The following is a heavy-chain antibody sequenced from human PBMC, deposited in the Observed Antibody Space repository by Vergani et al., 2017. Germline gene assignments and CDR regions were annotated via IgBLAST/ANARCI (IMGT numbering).Heavy chain of an antibody. J-gene: IGHJ3*01. Sequence: VQLVESGGGLVKPGGSLRLSCGASGFIFSDHYMDWVRQAPGKGLEWVSSISGNNDDVYYADSVKGRFTISRDNAKNSLYLDMSSLRAEDTAVYYCVRDVRVSRTWGQGTLVAVSS. V-gene: IGHV3-21*02. CDR1: GFIFSDHY. CDR3: VRDVRVSRT. CDR2: ISGNNDDV.